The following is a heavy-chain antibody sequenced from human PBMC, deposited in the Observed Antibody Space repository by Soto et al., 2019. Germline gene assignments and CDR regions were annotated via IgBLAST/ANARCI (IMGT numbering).Heavy chain of an antibody. V-gene: IGHV4-59*08. CDR3: ARRDPFGSSDY. Sequence: SETLSLTCTVSGGSISSYYWSWIRQPPGKGLEWIGYIYYSGSTNYNPSLKSRVTISVDTSKNQFSLKLSSVTAADTAVYYCARRDPFGSSDYWGQGTLVTVSS. CDR1: GGSISSYY. CDR2: IYYSGST. D-gene: IGHD1-26*01. J-gene: IGHJ4*02.